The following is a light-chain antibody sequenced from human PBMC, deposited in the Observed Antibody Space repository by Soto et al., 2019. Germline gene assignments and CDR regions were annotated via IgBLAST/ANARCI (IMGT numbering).Light chain of an antibody. CDR3: QQYSHLIT. Sequence: DIQMTQSPSSLSASVGDRVTVSCRASQSIINYLNWYQQKLGKAPKLLIYDASNLETGVPSRFSGSGSGTDFTFTISSLQPEDIATYYCQQYSHLITFGQGTRLEIK. CDR2: DAS. CDR1: QSIINY. J-gene: IGKJ5*01. V-gene: IGKV1-33*01.